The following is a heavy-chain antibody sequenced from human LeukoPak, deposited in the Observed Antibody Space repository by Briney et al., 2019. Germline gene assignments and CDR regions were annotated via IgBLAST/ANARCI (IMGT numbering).Heavy chain of an antibody. Sequence: PSETLSLTCTVSGDSISKNSFYWGWIRQPPGKGLEWIASIYYSGNTYYNPSLTSRVTISVDSSKNQFSLKLSSVTAADTAVYYCARTLYPWNFDYWGQGILVTVSS. J-gene: IGHJ4*02. CDR3: ARTLYPWNFDY. V-gene: IGHV4-39*07. CDR2: IYYSGNT. D-gene: IGHD2-2*02. CDR1: GDSISKNSFY.